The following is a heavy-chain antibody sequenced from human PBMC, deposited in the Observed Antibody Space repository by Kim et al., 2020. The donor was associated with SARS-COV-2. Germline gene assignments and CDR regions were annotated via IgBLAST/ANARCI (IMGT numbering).Heavy chain of an antibody. Sequence: GNTNYEQKLPGRVTMTADTSTSTAYMELRSQRSDDTAVYYCARARDYGDYWGQGTLVTVSS. J-gene: IGHJ4*02. CDR3: ARARDYGDY. V-gene: IGHV1-18*01. CDR2: GNT.